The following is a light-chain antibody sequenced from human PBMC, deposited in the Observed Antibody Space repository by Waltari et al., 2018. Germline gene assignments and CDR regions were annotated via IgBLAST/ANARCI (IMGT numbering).Light chain of an antibody. Sequence: QSALTQPASVSGSPGQSITISCTGASSDVGGYNYVSWYQHHPGKAPKLMIYEVSNRTSGVANSYAGSKSGNTASLTSTGLQAEDEADYYCSSYTSSSTPYVFGTGTNVTVL. J-gene: IGLJ1*01. CDR2: EVS. V-gene: IGLV2-14*01. CDR3: SSYTSSSTPYV. CDR1: SSDVGGYNY.